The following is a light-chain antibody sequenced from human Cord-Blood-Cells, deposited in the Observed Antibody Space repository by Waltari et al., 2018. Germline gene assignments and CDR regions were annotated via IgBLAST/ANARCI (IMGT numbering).Light chain of an antibody. CDR2: WAS. Sequence: DIVMPQSPDSLAVSLGERATTTCKSSQSVLYSSNNKNYLAWYQQKPGQPPKLLIYWASTRESGVPDRFSGSGSGTDFTLTISSLQAEDVAVYYCQQYYSTPLTFGGGTKVEIK. J-gene: IGKJ4*01. CDR1: QSVLYSSNNKNY. CDR3: QQYYSTPLT. V-gene: IGKV4-1*01.